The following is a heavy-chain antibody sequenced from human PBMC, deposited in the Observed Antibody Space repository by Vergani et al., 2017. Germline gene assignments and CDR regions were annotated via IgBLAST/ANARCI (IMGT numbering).Heavy chain of an antibody. D-gene: IGHD3-16*01. V-gene: IGHV3-21*01. CDR3: AGGGGGSDY. CDR1: GFTFSSYS. J-gene: IGHJ4*02. Sequence: EVQLVESGGGLVKPGGSLRLSCAASGFTFSSYSMNWVRQAPGKGLEWVSSISSSSSYIYYADSVKGRFTISRDNSKNTLYLQMNSLRAEDTAVYYCAGGGGGSDYWGQGTLVTVSS. CDR2: ISSSSSYI.